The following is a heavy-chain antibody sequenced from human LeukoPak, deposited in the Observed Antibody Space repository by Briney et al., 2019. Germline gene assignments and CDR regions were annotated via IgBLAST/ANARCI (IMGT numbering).Heavy chain of an antibody. CDR2: ISYDGSNN. V-gene: IGHV3-30*04. CDR1: GFTFSSYA. J-gene: IGHJ5*02. Sequence: GGSLRLSCAASGFTFSSYAMHWVRQAPGKGLEWVAVISYDGSNNYYADSVKGRFTMSRDNSKNTLYLQMNSLRAEDTAVYYCAKSRSRSRITFGGVENWFDPWGQGTLVTVSS. D-gene: IGHD3-16*01. CDR3: AKSRSRSRITFGGVENWFDP.